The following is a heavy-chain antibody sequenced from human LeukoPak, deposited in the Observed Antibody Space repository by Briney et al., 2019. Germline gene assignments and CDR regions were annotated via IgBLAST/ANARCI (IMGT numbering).Heavy chain of an antibody. CDR3: ARSPDDYGDISFDY. CDR2: ISSSSSTI. V-gene: IGHV3-48*01. Sequence: GGSLRLSCAASGFTFSSYSMNWVRQAPGKGLEWVSYISSSSSTIYYADSVKGRFTISRDNAKNSLYLQMNSLRAEDTAVYYCARSPDDYGDISFDYWGQGTLVTVSS. D-gene: IGHD4-17*01. J-gene: IGHJ4*02. CDR1: GFTFSSYS.